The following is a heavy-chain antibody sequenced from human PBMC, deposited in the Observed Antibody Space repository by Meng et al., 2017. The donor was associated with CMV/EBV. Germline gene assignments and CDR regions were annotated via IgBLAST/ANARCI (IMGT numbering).Heavy chain of an antibody. V-gene: IGHV3-23*01. Sequence: GESLKISWAASGFTFSSYAMSWVRQAPGKGLEWVSAISGSGGSTYYADSVKGRFTISRDNSKNTLYLQMNSLRAEDTAVYYCAKGGSSGWIGRYWGQGTLVTVSS. CDR1: GFTFSSYA. D-gene: IGHD6-19*01. CDR3: AKGGSSGWIGRY. J-gene: IGHJ4*02. CDR2: ISGSGGST.